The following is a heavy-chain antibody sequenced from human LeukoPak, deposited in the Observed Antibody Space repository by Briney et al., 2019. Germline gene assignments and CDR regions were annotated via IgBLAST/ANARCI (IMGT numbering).Heavy chain of an antibody. CDR3: ARLGYCSGGSCYPEDYYYYGMDV. J-gene: IGHJ6*02. Sequence: ASVKVSCKASGYTFTSYYMHWVRQAPGQGLEWMGIINPSGGSTSYAQKFQGRVTMTRDTSTSTVYMELSSLRSEDTAVYYCARLGYCSGGSCYPEDYYYYGMDVWGQGTTVTVSS. CDR2: INPSGGST. D-gene: IGHD2-15*01. CDR1: GYTFTSYY. V-gene: IGHV1-46*01.